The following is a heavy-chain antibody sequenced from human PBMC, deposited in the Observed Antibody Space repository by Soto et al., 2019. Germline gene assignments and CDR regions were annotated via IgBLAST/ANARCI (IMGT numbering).Heavy chain of an antibody. D-gene: IGHD3-22*01. Sequence: QVQLVESGGGVVQPGRSLRLTCAGSGFTFSSNGMHWVRQAPGKGLEWVALVSYDGSKKYYADSVKGRFTISRDNSENTLYLQMNSLRAEDTAVYYCARWVGGSMYDNSGKYESWGQGTPVTVSS. CDR2: VSYDGSKK. V-gene: IGHV3-30*03. J-gene: IGHJ5*02. CDR3: ARWVGGSMYDNSGKYES. CDR1: GFTFSSNG.